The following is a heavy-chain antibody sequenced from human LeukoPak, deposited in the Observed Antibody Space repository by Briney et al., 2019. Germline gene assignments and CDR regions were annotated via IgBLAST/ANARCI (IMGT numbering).Heavy chain of an antibody. J-gene: IGHJ4*02. CDR2: ICAFYGTT. CDR1: GYSFSIYG. V-gene: IGHV1-18*01. D-gene: IGHD4-17*01. Sequence: ASVNVSCKASGYSFSIYGIPGARQAPGQGGECVGWICAFYGTTNNAQKVQGRVTMTTDTYTNTAYLEVRGLRSEDTAVYYCARCGAAVTTHFSHWGQGTLVTVSS. CDR3: ARCGAAVTTHFSH.